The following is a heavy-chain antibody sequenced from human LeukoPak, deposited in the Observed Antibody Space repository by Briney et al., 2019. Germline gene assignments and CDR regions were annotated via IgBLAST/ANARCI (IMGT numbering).Heavy chain of an antibody. D-gene: IGHD1-26*01. CDR1: GGSISSVGYT. J-gene: IGHJ4*02. CDR3: ARLDGRSYSNDY. CDR2: IYYSGRT. Sequence: SETLSLTCGVSGGSISSVGYTWSWIRQPPGKGLEWIGYIYYSGRTDYNPSLKSRVAISADMSKNQFSLQLGSVTAADTAVYYCARLDGRSYSNDYWGQGTLVTVPS. V-gene: IGHV4-30-4*07.